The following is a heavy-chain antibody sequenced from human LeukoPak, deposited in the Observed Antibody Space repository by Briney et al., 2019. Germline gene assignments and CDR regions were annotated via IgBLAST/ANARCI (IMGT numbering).Heavy chain of an antibody. D-gene: IGHD6-13*01. V-gene: IGHV1-69*13. J-gene: IGHJ3*02. Sequence: ASVKVSCKASGGTFSSYAISWVRQAPGQGLEWMGGIIPIFGTANYAQKFQGRVTITADESTSTAYMELSSLRSEDTAVYYCARDWSSSSWFAFDIWGQGTMVTVSS. CDR1: GGTFSSYA. CDR3: ARDWSSSSWFAFDI. CDR2: IIPIFGTA.